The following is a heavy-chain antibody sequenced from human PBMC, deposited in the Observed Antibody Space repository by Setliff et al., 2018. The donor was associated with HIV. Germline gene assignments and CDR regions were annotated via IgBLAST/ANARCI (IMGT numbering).Heavy chain of an antibody. CDR2: IYPGDSDT. Sequence: GESLKISCKGSGYSFTSYWIGWVRQMPGKGLEWMGIIYPGDSDTRYSPSFQGQVTISADKYISTAYMELRRLNSDDTPLYYCARADVSLCDYWGQGALVTVSS. CDR1: GYSFTSYW. CDR3: ARADVSLCDY. V-gene: IGHV5-51*01. D-gene: IGHD3-16*01. J-gene: IGHJ4*02.